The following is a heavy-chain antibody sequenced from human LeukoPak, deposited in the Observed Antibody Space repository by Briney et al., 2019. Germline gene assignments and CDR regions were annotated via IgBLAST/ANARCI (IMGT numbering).Heavy chain of an antibody. D-gene: IGHD6-13*01. CDR1: GGAISSYY. CDR2: IYYSGST. CDR3: ARDPLLLTIAAGTTTISREFDP. Sequence: SETLSLTCTVSGGAISSYYWSWIRQPPGKGLEWIGYIYYSGSTNYNPSLKSRVTISVDTSKNQFSLKLSSVTAADTAVYYCARDPLLLTIAAGTTTISREFDPWGQGTLVTVSS. J-gene: IGHJ5*02. V-gene: IGHV4-59*01.